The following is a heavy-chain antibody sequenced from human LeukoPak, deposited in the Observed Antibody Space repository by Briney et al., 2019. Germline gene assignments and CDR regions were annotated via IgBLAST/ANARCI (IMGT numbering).Heavy chain of an antibody. CDR1: GFTFSSYW. J-gene: IGHJ6*03. CDR2: IKQDGSEK. Sequence: GGSLRLSCAASGFTFSSYWMGWVRQAPGKGLEWVANIKQDGSEKYYVDSVKGRFTISRDNAKNSLYLQMNSLRAEDTAVYYCARVRSSTSYYYYYYMDVWGKGTTVTISS. D-gene: IGHD2-15*01. CDR3: ARVRSSTSYYYYYYMDV. V-gene: IGHV3-7*03.